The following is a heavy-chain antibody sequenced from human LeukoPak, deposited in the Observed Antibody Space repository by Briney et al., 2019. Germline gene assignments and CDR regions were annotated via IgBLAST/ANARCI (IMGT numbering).Heavy chain of an antibody. CDR3: ARVYYYYSYMDV. Sequence: SQTLSLTCTVSGGSISSGSYHWSWIRQPAGKGLEWIGRIYTTGSTNYNPSLKSRLTISVDTSKNQFSLKLSSVTAADTAVYYCARVYYYYSYMDVWGKGTTVTVSS. CDR2: IYTTGST. V-gene: IGHV4-61*02. CDR1: GGSISSGSYH. J-gene: IGHJ6*03.